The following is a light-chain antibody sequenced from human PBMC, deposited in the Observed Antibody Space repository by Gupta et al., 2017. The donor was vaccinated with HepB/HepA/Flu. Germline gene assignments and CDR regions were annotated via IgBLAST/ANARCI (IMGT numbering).Light chain of an antibody. J-gene: IGKJ1*01. Sequence: EIVLTQSPGTLSLSPGERATLSCRASQSVSSSYLAWYQQKPGQAPRLLIYGASSRASGIPDRFSGSGSGTEFTLTISRLEPEDFAVYYCQQYCSSPPWTFGQGTKVEIK. CDR3: QQYCSSPPWT. CDR1: QSVSSSY. CDR2: GAS. V-gene: IGKV3-20*01.